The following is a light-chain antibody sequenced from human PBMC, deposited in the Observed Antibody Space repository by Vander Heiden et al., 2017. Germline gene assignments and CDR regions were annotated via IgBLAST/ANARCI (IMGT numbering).Light chain of an antibody. CDR1: QSVSSSY. CDR2: GAS. V-gene: IGKV3-20*01. Sequence: TVITQYPRTLSLSPGERATLSCRASQSVSSSYLAWYQLKPGQAPRLLIYGASSSATGIPDRFSGSGSGTDFSLPISSLGPEDFAFYYCQHNGCSPFTFGRGTKVEIK. CDR3: QHNGCSPFT. J-gene: IGKJ2*01.